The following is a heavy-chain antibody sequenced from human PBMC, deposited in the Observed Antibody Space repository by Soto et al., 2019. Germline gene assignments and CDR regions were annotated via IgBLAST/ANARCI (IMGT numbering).Heavy chain of an antibody. J-gene: IGHJ6*03. Sequence: ASVKDSCKASGYTFTSYDINWVRQATGQGLEWMGWMNPNSGNTGYAQKFQGRVTMTRNTSISTAYMELSSLRSEDTAVYYCARPNYDILTGPPYYYYYMDVWGKGTTVTVSS. D-gene: IGHD3-9*01. V-gene: IGHV1-8*01. CDR3: ARPNYDILTGPPYYYYYMDV. CDR2: MNPNSGNT. CDR1: GYTFTSYD.